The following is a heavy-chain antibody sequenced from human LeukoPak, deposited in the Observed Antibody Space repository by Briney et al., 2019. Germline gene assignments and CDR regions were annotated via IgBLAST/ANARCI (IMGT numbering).Heavy chain of an antibody. CDR2: MYTGGSTI. J-gene: IGHJ4*02. CDR1: GITFNDSY. Sequence: GGSLRLSCAASGITFNDSYMSWIRQAPGKGLEWISFMYTGGSTIYYADSVKGRFTISRDNAKSSLHLQMNSLSAEDTAVYYRATSGGHNKGFDFWGQGTLVTVSS. V-gene: IGHV3-11*04. D-gene: IGHD5-24*01. CDR3: ATSGGHNKGFDF.